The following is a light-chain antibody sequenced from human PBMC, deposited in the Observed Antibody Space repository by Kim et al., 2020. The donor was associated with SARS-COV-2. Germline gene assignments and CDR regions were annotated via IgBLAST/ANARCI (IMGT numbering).Light chain of an antibody. CDR1: QSITNYC. V-gene: IGKV3-20*01. J-gene: IGKJ2*01. CDR3: QQYDTSPGYT. CDR2: AAT. Sequence: SPGDTATLSCRASQSITNYCSAWHLQTPGPAPRLLHCAATSGATGLPDRCSGSGCGNDFTLTISRLEADDFAVYYCQQYDTSPGYTFGQGTKLEI.